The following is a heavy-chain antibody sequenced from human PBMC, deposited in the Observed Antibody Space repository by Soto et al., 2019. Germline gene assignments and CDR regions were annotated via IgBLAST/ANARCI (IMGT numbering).Heavy chain of an antibody. V-gene: IGHV4-30-2*01. CDR2: IYHSGST. D-gene: IGHD2-8*02. CDR3: ARGGLVATIEPNDAFDI. J-gene: IGHJ3*02. CDR1: GGSISSGGYS. Sequence: TSETLSLTCAVSGGSISSGGYSWSWIRQPPGKGLEWIGYIYHSGSTYYNPSLKSRVTISVDTSKNQFSLKLSSVTAADTAVYYCARGGLVATIEPNDAFDIWGQGTMVTVSS.